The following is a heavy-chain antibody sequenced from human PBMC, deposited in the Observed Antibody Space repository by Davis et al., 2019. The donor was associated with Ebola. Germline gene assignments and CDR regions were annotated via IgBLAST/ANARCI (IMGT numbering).Heavy chain of an antibody. CDR2: INPHNGNT. Sequence: ASVKVSCKASGYTFTNYGITWVRQAPGQGLEWMGWINPHNGNTNYAQNVQGRVTMTTDTSTSTAYMEVGSLRSDDTAVYYCARDWMVRPLDVWGKGTTVTVSS. CDR1: GYTFTNYG. D-gene: IGHD3-10*01. V-gene: IGHV1-18*04. CDR3: ARDWMVRPLDV. J-gene: IGHJ6*04.